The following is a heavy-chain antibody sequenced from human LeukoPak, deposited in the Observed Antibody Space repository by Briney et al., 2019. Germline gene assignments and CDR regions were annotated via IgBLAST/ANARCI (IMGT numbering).Heavy chain of an antibody. CDR3: AREVRAAYYYGSGSYIPSDAFDI. V-gene: IGHV1-2*02. J-gene: IGHJ3*02. CDR1: GYTFTGYY. Sequence: ASVKVSCKASGYTFTGYYMHWVRQAPGQGLEWMGWINPNSGGTNYAQKFQGRVTMTRDTSISTAYMELSRLRSEDTAVYYCAREVRAAYYYGSGSYIPSDAFDIWGQGTMVTVSS. CDR2: INPNSGGT. D-gene: IGHD3-10*01.